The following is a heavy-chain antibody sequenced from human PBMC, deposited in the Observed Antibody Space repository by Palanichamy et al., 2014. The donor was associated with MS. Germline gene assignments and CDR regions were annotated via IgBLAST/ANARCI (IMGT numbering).Heavy chain of an antibody. D-gene: IGHD2-2*01. CDR2: ISAYNGNT. CDR3: AREGGQDIVVVPAAKTSYYYYYYGMDV. J-gene: IGHJ6*02. V-gene: IGHV1-18*01. Sequence: SGAEVKKPGASVKVSCKASGYTFTSYGISWVRQAPGQGLEWMGWISAYNGNTNYAQKLQGRVTMTTDTSTSTAYMEPRSLRSDDTAVYYCAREGGQDIVVVPAAKTSYYYYYYGMDVWGQGTTVTVSS. CDR1: GYTFTSYG.